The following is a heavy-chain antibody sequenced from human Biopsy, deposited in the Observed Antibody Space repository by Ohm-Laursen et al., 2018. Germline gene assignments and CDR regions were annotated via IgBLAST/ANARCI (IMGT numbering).Heavy chain of an antibody. D-gene: IGHD3-10*01. CDR2: ISGSGTTI. Sequence: SLRLSCAASGFPFTDFSMDWVRQAPGKGLEWLSYISGSGTTIFYADSVKGRFTVSRDNAKNSLYPQMNSLTVEDTVVYYCARDGAGSYHDYWGQGTLVTVSS. V-gene: IGHV3-11*01. CDR3: ARDGAGSYHDY. CDR1: GFPFTDFS. J-gene: IGHJ4*02.